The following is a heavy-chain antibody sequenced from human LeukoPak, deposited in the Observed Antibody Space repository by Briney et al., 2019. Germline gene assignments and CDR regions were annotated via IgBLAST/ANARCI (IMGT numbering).Heavy chain of an antibody. V-gene: IGHV4-59*08. CDR1: GGSISSYY. CDR3: ASNYFDSSGYHDY. D-gene: IGHD3-22*01. Sequence: PSETLSLTCTVSGGSISSYYWSWIRQPPGKGLEWIGYIYYSGSTYYNPSLKSRVTISVDTSKNQFSLKLSSVTAADTAVYYCASNYFDSSGYHDYWGQGTLVTVSS. J-gene: IGHJ4*02. CDR2: IYYSGST.